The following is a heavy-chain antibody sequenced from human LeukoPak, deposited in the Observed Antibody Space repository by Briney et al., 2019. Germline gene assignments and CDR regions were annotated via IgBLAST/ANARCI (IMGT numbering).Heavy chain of an antibody. Sequence: GGSLRLSCAASGFTFSSYAMSWVRQAPGKGLEWVSVISGSGSSTYYADSVKGRCTISRDNYKNTLYLQMNSLRAEDTAVYYCAKEIRITMIVVHPDVWGQGTTVTVFS. D-gene: IGHD3-22*01. V-gene: IGHV3-23*01. CDR1: GFTFSSYA. CDR2: ISGSGSST. J-gene: IGHJ6*02. CDR3: AKEIRITMIVVHPDV.